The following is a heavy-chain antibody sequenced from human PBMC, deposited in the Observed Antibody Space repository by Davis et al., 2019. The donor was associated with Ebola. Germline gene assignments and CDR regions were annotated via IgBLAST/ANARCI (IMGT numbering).Heavy chain of an antibody. CDR3: ARDLEYSSSFIHYYYGMDV. J-gene: IGHJ6*02. D-gene: IGHD6-6*01. Sequence: AASVKVSCKASGGTFSSYAISWVRQAPGQGLEWMGGIIPIFGTANYAQKFQGRVTITADESTSTAYMELSSLRSEDTAVYYCARDLEYSSSFIHYYYGMDVWGQGTTVTVSS. V-gene: IGHV1-69*13. CDR1: GGTFSSYA. CDR2: IIPIFGTA.